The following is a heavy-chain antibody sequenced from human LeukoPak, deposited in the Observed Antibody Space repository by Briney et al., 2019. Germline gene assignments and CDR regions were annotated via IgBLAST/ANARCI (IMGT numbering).Heavy chain of an antibody. CDR1: GFTFSSYE. D-gene: IGHD3-22*01. J-gene: IGHJ4*02. V-gene: IGHV3-48*03. CDR3: ARDSYDSSGYYYRLFDY. Sequence: PGGSLRLSCAASGFTFSSYEMNWVRQAPGKGLEWVSYISSSGCTIYYADSVKGRFTISRDNAKNSLYLQMNSLRAEDTAVYYCARDSYDSSGYYYRLFDYWGQGTLVTVSS. CDR2: ISSSGCTI.